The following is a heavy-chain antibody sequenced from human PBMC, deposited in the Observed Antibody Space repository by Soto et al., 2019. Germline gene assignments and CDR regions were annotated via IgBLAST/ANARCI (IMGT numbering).Heavy chain of an antibody. CDR1: GFTFSSND. CDR3: ATRPLLPGAP. Sequence: EVQLVESGGGLIQPGGSLRLSCAASGFTFSSNDMNWVRQAPGKGLEWVSLIYSGGSTYYADSVKGRFTISRDNSKKTLYLQMSSVGDEYTAVYYGATRPLLPGAPWGQGTMVTVSS. J-gene: IGHJ3*01. CDR2: IYSGGST. D-gene: IGHD3-22*01. V-gene: IGHV3-53*01.